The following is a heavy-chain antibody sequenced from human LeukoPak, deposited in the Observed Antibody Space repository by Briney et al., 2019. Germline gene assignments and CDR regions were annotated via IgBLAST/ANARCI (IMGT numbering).Heavy chain of an antibody. J-gene: IGHJ5*02. CDR3: TRGGSSGPEGWFDP. D-gene: IGHD6-19*01. CDR1: GYTFTGYY. V-gene: IGHV1-18*04. Sequence: GASVKVSCKASGYTFTGYYMHWVRQAPGQGLEWMGWISPYNGNTRYAQKVQGGVIMTTDTSTSTAYMELRSLRSDDTAVYYCTRGGSSGPEGWFDPWAQGTLVTVSS. CDR2: ISPYNGNT.